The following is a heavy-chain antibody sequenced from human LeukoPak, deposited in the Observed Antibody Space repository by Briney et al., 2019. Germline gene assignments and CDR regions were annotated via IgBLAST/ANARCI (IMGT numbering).Heavy chain of an antibody. J-gene: IGHJ4*02. V-gene: IGHV3-7*01. CDR1: GFTFSSYW. CDR3: ARGGPVVTATTFDY. Sequence: GGSLRLSCAASGFTFSSYWMSWVRQAPGKGLEWVANIKQDGSEKYYADSVKGRFTISRDNSKNTLYLQMNSLRAEDTAVYYCARGGPVVTATTFDYWGQGTLVTVSS. CDR2: IKQDGSEK. D-gene: IGHD2-21*02.